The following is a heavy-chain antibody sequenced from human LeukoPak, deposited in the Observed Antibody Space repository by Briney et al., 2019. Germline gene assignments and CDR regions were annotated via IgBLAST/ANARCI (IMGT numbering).Heavy chain of an antibody. D-gene: IGHD3-3*01. V-gene: IGHV3-23*01. J-gene: IGHJ3*02. Sequence: PGGSLRLSCAASGFTFTSSAMNWVRQAPGKGLEWVSGISGSGGSTYYADSVKGRFTISRDNSENTVYLQMNGLRAEDTAVYYCAPLAGVFGAVQATQKFDMWGQGTMVTVSA. CDR2: ISGSGGST. CDR1: GFTFTSSA. CDR3: APLAGVFGAVQATQKFDM.